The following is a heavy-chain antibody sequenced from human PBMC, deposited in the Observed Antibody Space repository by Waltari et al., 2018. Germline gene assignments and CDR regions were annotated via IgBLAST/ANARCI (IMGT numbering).Heavy chain of an antibody. V-gene: IGHV4-59*11. D-gene: IGHD3-10*01. Sequence: QVQLQESGPGLVKPSETLSLTCTVSGGSISSHYWSCIRQPPGKGLEWIGYIYYSGSTNYNPSLKSRVTISVDTSKNQFSLKLSSVTAADTAVYYCARDSPYGSGSYPFDYWGQGTLVTVSS. CDR2: IYYSGST. CDR1: GGSISSHY. CDR3: ARDSPYGSGSYPFDY. J-gene: IGHJ4*02.